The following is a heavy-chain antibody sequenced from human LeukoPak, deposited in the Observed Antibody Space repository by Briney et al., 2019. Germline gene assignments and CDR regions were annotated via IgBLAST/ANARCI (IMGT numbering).Heavy chain of an antibody. Sequence: PSETLSLTCAVSGYSISSGYYWGGIRQPPGKGLGWIGSIYHSGSTYYNPSLKSRVTISVDTSKNQFSLKLSSVTAADTAVYYCARLLPDSSSCFDYWGQGTLVTVSS. D-gene: IGHD6-6*01. CDR3: ARLLPDSSSCFDY. CDR1: GYSISSGYY. CDR2: IYHSGST. J-gene: IGHJ4*02. V-gene: IGHV4-38-2*01.